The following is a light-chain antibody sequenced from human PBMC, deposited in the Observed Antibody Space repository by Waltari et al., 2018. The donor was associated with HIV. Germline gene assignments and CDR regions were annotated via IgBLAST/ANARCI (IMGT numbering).Light chain of an antibody. J-gene: IGLJ3*02. Sequence: QSVLTQPPSASGTPGQRVTISCSGTRSTIGSNTVNWYQLLPGTAPKLRIYNDKGRRSVRSGPFAALRSCASACLAISGLQPEDESDYFCSSWDDRLNGQGVFGGGTKLTVL. CDR2: NDK. CDR3: SSWDDRLNGQGV. CDR1: RSTIGSNT. V-gene: IGLV1-44*01.